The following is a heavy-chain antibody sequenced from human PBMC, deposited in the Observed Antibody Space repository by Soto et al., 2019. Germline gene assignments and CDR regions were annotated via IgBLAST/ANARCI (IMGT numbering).Heavy chain of an antibody. Sequence: PSETLSLTCAVYGGSFSGYYWSWIRQPPGKGLEWIGEINHSGSTNYNPSLKSRVTISVDTSKNQFSLKLSSVTAADMAVYYCARRVVAATGNFDYWGQGTLVTVSS. CDR1: GGSFSGYY. D-gene: IGHD2-15*01. V-gene: IGHV4-34*01. J-gene: IGHJ4*02. CDR3: ARRVVAATGNFDY. CDR2: INHSGST.